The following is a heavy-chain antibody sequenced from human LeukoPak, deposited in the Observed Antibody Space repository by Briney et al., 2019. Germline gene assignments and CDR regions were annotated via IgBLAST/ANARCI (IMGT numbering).Heavy chain of an antibody. V-gene: IGHV3-7*05. J-gene: IGHJ4*02. CDR2: IKQDGSEK. CDR1: GFTFSNYW. CDR3: AKITEAGTRAFDY. D-gene: IGHD6-13*01. Sequence: GGSLRLSCAASGFTFSNYWMSWARQAPGKGLEWVAIIKQDGSEKYCVDSVKGRFTISRDNVKNSLYLQMNSLRAEDTAVYYCAKITEAGTRAFDYWGQGTLVTVSS.